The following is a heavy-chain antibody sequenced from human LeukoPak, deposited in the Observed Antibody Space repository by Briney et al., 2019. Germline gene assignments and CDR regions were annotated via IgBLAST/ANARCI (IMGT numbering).Heavy chain of an antibody. CDR1: GFSLSTRGVG. CDR2: IYCDDDK. V-gene: IGHV2-5*02. D-gene: IGHD4-11*01. J-gene: IGHJ4*02. Sequence: SGPTLVKPTQTLTLTCTFSGFSLSTRGVGVGWVRQPPGKALEWLALIYCDDDKRYNSSLKSRLTITKDTSKNQVVLTMTNVDPVYTATYYCVHRRIYSPFDYWGQGALVTVSS. CDR3: VHRRIYSPFDY.